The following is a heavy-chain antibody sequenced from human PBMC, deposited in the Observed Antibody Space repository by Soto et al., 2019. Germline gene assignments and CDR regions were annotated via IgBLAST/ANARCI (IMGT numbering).Heavy chain of an antibody. CDR3: ARQGMAPRKYYSTYLDV. J-gene: IGHJ6*02. CDR2: ISSDATNK. CDR1: GFTFRDYA. V-gene: IGHV3-30-3*01. D-gene: IGHD3-10*01. Sequence: QVQLVESGGGVVQPGRSLRLSCAASGFTFRDYAMHWVRQAPGKGLEWVTLISSDATNKYLADSVKGRFTISRDNSKNTLYLQMNSLRVEDTGLYYCARQGMAPRKYYSTYLDVWGQGTTVIV.